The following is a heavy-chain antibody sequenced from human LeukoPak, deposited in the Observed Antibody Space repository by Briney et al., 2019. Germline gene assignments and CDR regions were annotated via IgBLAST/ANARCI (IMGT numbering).Heavy chain of an antibody. J-gene: IGHJ4*02. D-gene: IGHD4-17*01. CDR2: ISGSGGST. CDR3: AKDQYGDYLWARFDY. CDR1: GFTFSSYA. V-gene: IGHV3-23*01. Sequence: GGSLRLSCAASGFTFSSYAMSWVRQAPGKGLEWVSAISGSGGSTYYADSVKGRFTISRDNSKNTLYLQMNSLRAEDTAVYYCAKDQYGDYLWARFDYWGQGTLVTVSS.